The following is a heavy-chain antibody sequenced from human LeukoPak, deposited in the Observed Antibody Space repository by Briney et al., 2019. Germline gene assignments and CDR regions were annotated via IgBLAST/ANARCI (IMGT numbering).Heavy chain of an antibody. V-gene: IGHV3-23*01. CDR3: AKGNLRGPPPIIDY. CDR2: ISGRDGST. CDR1: GFTFSSYA. D-gene: IGHD6-25*01. Sequence: WGSLRLSCAASGFTFSSYAMNWVRQAPGKGLEWVSSISGRDGSTYYADSVKGRFTISRDNSKNTLYLQMNTLRAEDTAVYYCAKGNLRGPPPIIDYWGRGTLVTVSS. J-gene: IGHJ4*02.